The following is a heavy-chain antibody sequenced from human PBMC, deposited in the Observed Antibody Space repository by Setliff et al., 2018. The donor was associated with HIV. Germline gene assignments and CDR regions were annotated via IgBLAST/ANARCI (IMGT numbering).Heavy chain of an antibody. D-gene: IGHD3-10*01. CDR2: ISAYNGNT. CDR1: GDTLSSYG. CDR3: ARDREYYYYMDV. Sequence: ASVKVSCKTSGDTLSSYGISWVRQAPGQGLEWMGWISAYNGNTNYAQKLQGRVTMTTDTSTSTAYMELRSLRSDDTAVYYCARDREYYYYMDVWGKGTTVTVSS. J-gene: IGHJ6*03. V-gene: IGHV1-18*01.